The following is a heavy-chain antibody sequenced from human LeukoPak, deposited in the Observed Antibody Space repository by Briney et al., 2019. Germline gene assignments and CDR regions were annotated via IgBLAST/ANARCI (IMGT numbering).Heavy chain of an antibody. CDR2: SSTSGGTI. J-gene: IGHJ2*01. V-gene: IGHV3-48*03. CDR3: TRASGIAVFGF. Sequence: GGSLRLSCEASGFTLSYYEMNWVRQAPGKGLEWVSYSSTSGGTIYYADSVRGRFTIPRDNAKNSLYLQMNSLRAEDTAVYYCTRASGIAVFGFWGRGTLVTVSS. CDR1: GFTLSYYE. D-gene: IGHD6-13*01.